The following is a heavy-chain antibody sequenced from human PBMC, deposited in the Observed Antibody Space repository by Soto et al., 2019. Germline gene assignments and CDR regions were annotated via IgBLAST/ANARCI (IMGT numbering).Heavy chain of an antibody. CDR1: GGSISDYN. D-gene: IGHD5-12*01. J-gene: IGHJ4*02. V-gene: IGHV4-59*08. Sequence: SETLSLTCTVSGGSISDYNWSWVRQPPGKGLEWIGYISYSGGTNYNPSLMSRVTISLDTSKNQFSLKLTSVAAADTAVYYCARLGLATNAPFWYWGQGTLVTVSS. CDR3: ARLGLATNAPFWY. CDR2: ISYSGGT.